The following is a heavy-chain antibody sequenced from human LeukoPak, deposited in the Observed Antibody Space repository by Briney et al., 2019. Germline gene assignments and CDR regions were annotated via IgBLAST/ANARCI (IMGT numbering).Heavy chain of an antibody. V-gene: IGHV3-23*01. Sequence: GGSLRLSCAASGFTFSSYAMSWVRQAPGKGLEWVSAISGSGGSTYYADSVKGRFTISRDNSKNTLYLQMNSLRAEDTAVYYCAKDRLPLSSAYYYLPFDYWGQGTLVTVSS. CDR3: AKDRLPLSSAYYYLPFDY. CDR2: ISGSGGST. J-gene: IGHJ4*02. D-gene: IGHD3-22*01. CDR1: GFTFSSYA.